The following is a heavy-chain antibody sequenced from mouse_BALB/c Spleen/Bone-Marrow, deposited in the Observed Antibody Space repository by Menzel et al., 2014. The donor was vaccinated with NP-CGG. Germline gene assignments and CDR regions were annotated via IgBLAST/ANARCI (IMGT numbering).Heavy chain of an antibody. D-gene: IGHD4-1*01. J-gene: IGHJ4*01. CDR3: ARWEYYAMDY. V-gene: IGHV14-3*02. Sequence: VQLQQSGAELVKPGASVKLSCTASGFNIKDTYMHWVKQRPEQGLEWIGRIDPANGNTKYDPKFQGKTTITADTSSNTAYLQLSSLTSEDTAVYYCARWEYYAMDYWGQGTSVTVSS. CDR1: GFNIKDTY. CDR2: IDPANGNT.